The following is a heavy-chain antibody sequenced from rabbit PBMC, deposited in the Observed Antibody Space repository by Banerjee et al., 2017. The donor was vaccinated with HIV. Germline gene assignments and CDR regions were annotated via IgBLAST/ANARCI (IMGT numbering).Heavy chain of an antibody. Sequence: QEQLEESGGGLVQPGASLTLTCKASGLDFSSGYWICWVRQAPGKGLEWIGCIGTGSGSTWYASWVNGRFTISSHNAQNTLYLQLNSLTAADTATYFCVRDDAGSAYGFKLWGQGTLVTVS. CDR2: IGTGSGST. D-gene: IGHD4-2*01. J-gene: IGHJ4*01. CDR1: GLDFSSGYW. CDR3: VRDDAGSAYGFKL. V-gene: IGHV1S43*01.